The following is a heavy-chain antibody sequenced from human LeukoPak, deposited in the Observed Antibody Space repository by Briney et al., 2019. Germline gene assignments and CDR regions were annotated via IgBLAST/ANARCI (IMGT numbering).Heavy chain of an antibody. D-gene: IGHD2-2*01. CDR1: GFTFSNYY. CDR2: ITSGSTYT. V-gene: IGHV3-11*05. CDR3: ARVKGTYCTSTTCQSAFDI. Sequence: GGSLRLSCAASGFTFSNYYMSWIRQAPGKGLEWVSYITSGSTYTNYADSVKGRFTISRDNSKNSLYLQMNSLSAEDTAVYYCARVKGTYCTSTTCQSAFDIWGQGTMVTVSS. J-gene: IGHJ3*02.